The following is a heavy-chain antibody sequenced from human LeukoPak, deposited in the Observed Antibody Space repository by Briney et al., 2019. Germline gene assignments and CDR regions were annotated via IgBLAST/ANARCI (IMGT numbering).Heavy chain of an antibody. CDR1: GFTFSDYA. Sequence: GGSLRLSCAASGFTFSDYALGWVRQAPGRGLEWVATLSGSGAGTYYSDSVQGRFTISRDNSKRTLFLQMNSLRAEDTAVYYCARAGGATSTLLLATTYYFDYWGQGTLVTVSS. V-gene: IGHV3-23*01. J-gene: IGHJ4*02. D-gene: IGHD5/OR15-5a*01. CDR2: LSGSGAGT. CDR3: ARAGGATSTLLLATTYYFDY.